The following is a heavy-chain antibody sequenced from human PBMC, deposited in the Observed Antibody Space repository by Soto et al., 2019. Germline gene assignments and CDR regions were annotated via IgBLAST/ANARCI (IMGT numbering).Heavy chain of an antibody. D-gene: IGHD2-15*01. Sequence: GGSLRLSCAASGFTVSSNYKSWVRQAPGKGLEWVSVIYSGGSTYYADSVKGRFTISRDNSKNTLYLQMNSLRAEDTAVYYCARDGKYCSGGSCYSGILDPSGQGTLVTVSS. CDR1: GFTVSSNY. V-gene: IGHV3-66*01. CDR2: IYSGGST. CDR3: ARDGKYCSGGSCYSGILDP. J-gene: IGHJ5*02.